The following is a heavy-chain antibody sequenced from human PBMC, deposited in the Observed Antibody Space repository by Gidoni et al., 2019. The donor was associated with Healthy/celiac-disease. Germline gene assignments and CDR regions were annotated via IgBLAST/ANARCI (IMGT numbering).Heavy chain of an antibody. CDR3: AREMGMGNLGAFDI. J-gene: IGHJ3*02. D-gene: IGHD4-4*01. Sequence: GGTFSSYAISWVRQAPGQGLEWMGGIIPIFGTANYAQKFQGRVTITADESTSTAYMELSSLRSEDTAVYYCAREMGMGNLGAFDIWGQGTMVTVSS. CDR1: GGTFSSYA. CDR2: IIPIFGTA. V-gene: IGHV1-69*01.